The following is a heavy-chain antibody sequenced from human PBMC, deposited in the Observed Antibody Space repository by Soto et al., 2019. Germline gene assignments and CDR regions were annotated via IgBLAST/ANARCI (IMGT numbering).Heavy chain of an antibody. D-gene: IGHD3-10*01. V-gene: IGHV1-2*04. CDR3: ARSVVSWSYLGLHGMDV. Sequence: QVQLVQSGAEVKKPGASVKVSCKASGYTFTGYYMHWVRQAPGQGLEWMGWINPNSGGTSYAQKFQGWVTMTGDTSITTAYMEVSRLTSDETAAYYCARSVVSWSYLGLHGMDVWGQGTMVTVSS. CDR1: GYTFTGYY. CDR2: INPNSGGT. J-gene: IGHJ6*02.